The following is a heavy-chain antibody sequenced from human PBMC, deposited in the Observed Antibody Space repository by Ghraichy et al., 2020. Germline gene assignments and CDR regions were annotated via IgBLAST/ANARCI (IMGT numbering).Heavy chain of an antibody. CDR1: GGSFSGYY. V-gene: IGHV4-34*01. CDR2: INHSGST. CDR3: ARMGGNSPGGVPRQPRRRTLNFDY. D-gene: IGHD4-23*01. J-gene: IGHJ4*02. Sequence: SETLSLTCAVYGGSFSGYYWSWIRQPPGKGLEWIGEINHSGSTNYNPSLKSRVTISVDTSKNQFSLKLSSVTAADTAVYYCARMGGNSPGGVPRQPRRRTLNFDYWGQGTLVTVSS.